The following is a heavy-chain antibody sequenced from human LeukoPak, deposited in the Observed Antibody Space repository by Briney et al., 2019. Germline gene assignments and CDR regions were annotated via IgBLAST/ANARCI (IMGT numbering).Heavy chain of an antibody. V-gene: IGHV3-21*01. CDR1: GFTFSSYS. Sequence: GGSLRLSCAASGFTFSSYSMNWVRQAPGKGLEWVSSISSSSSYIYYADSVKGRFTISRDNAKNSLYLQMNSLRAEDTAVYYCARANYDFWSGYYTYYYYYMAVWGKGTTVTVSS. J-gene: IGHJ6*03. D-gene: IGHD3-3*01. CDR2: ISSSSSYI. CDR3: ARANYDFWSGYYTYYYYYMAV.